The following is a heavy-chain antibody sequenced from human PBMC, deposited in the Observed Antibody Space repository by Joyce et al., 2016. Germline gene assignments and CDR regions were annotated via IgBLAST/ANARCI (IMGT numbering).Heavy chain of an antibody. J-gene: IGHJ5*02. Sequence: QVPLVQSGPEVKKPGASVKVSCKTSGYTFTGHYLHWVRQAPGQGLEWLGWIRTDSGDTNYGQKFQGRITLTRDTSITTAYMELRWLRSDDTAAYYCARGGSKWVNWFDPWGQGTLVTV. CDR3: ARGGSKWVNWFDP. V-gene: IGHV1-2*02. D-gene: IGHD1-26*01. CDR1: GYTFTGHY. CDR2: IRTDSGDT.